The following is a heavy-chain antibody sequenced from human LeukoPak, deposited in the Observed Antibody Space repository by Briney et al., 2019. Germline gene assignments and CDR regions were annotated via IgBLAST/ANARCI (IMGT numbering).Heavy chain of an antibody. D-gene: IGHD3-9*01. Sequence: SETLSLTCTVSGGSISSYYWSWIRQPARKGLEWIGRIYTSGSTNYNPSLKSRVTMSVDTSKTQFSLKLSSVTAADTAVYYCARDRAYYDILTGYYPDAFDIWGQGTMVTVSS. CDR3: ARDRAYYDILTGYYPDAFDI. CDR2: IYTSGST. V-gene: IGHV4-4*07. CDR1: GGSISSYY. J-gene: IGHJ3*02.